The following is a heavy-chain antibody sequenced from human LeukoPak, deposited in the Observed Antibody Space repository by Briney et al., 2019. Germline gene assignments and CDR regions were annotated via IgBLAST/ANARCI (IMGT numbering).Heavy chain of an antibody. V-gene: IGHV4-59*01. CDR1: GGSISSYY. CDR2: IYNSGST. J-gene: IGHJ3*02. CDR3: ARALRLWGGNSGIAFDI. Sequence: SETLSLTCNVSGGSISSYYWSWIRQPPGKGLEGLGYIYNSGSTNYNHSLKSRVTISEDMSNNQFSLKLSSVTAADTAVYYCARALRLWGGNSGIAFDIWGQGTMVTVSS. D-gene: IGHD4-23*01.